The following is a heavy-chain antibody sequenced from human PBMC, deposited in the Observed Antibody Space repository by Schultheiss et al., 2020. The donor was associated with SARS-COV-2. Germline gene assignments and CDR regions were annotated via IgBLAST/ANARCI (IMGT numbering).Heavy chain of an antibody. CDR2: INHSGST. Sequence: SQTLSLTCAVYGGSFSGYYWSWIRQPPGKGLEWIGEINHSGSTNYNPSLKSRVTISVDTSKNQFSLKLNSVTAADTAVYYCASWSHTSGAFDYWGQGTLVTVSS. D-gene: IGHD1-26*01. V-gene: IGHV4-34*01. CDR1: GGSFSGYY. CDR3: ASWSHTSGAFDY. J-gene: IGHJ4*02.